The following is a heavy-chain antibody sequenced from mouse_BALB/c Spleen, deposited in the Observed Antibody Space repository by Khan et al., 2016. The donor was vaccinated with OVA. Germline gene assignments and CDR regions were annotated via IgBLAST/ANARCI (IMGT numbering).Heavy chain of an antibody. V-gene: IGHV3-6*02. CDR2: IRYDGSN. D-gene: IGHD3-1*01. Sequence: EVQLQESGPGLVKPSQSLSLTCSVTGYSITSGYYWNWIRQFPGNKLEWMGYIRYDGSNNYNPSLKNRISITRDTSKNPFFLKLNSVTTEDTATDDGAGGGSAGPAWCAYWGQGTLVTVSA. CDR1: GYSITSGYY. J-gene: IGHJ3*01. CDR3: AGGGSAGPAWCAY.